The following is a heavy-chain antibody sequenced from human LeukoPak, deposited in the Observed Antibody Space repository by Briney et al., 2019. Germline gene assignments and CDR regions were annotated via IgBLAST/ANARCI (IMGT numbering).Heavy chain of an antibody. J-gene: IGHJ5*02. V-gene: IGHV3-7*01. D-gene: IGHD2-15*01. CDR3: ARDRGYCSGGSCSNWFDP. Sequence: GGSLRLSCAASGFTFSSYWMSWVRQAPGKGLEWVANIKQDGSEKYYVDSVKGRFTISGDNAKNSLYLQMNSLRAEDTAVYYCARDRGYCSGGSCSNWFDPWGQGTLVTVSS. CDR1: GFTFSSYW. CDR2: IKQDGSEK.